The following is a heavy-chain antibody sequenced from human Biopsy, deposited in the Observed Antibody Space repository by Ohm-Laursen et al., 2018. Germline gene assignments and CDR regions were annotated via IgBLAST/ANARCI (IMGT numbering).Heavy chain of an antibody. D-gene: IGHD3-9*01. CDR2: INPNSGNA. CDR3: ARVPAYPSIDGYYGLDL. CDR1: GYTFAGYY. Sequence: ASVKVSCKASGYTFAGYYLHWVRQAPGHGLEWMGWINPNSGNANYAQSFQGRLTVTRDTSISTAYIELTSLTFDDTAIYYCARVPAYPSIDGYYGLDLWGQGTAVIVSS. J-gene: IGHJ6*02. V-gene: IGHV1-2*02.